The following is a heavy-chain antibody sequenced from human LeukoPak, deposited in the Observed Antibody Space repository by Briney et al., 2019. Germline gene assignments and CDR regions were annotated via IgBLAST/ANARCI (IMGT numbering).Heavy chain of an antibody. CDR2: ITSSGDDI. CDR1: GFTFSDYY. D-gene: IGHD5-12*01. V-gene: IGHV3-11*01. J-gene: IGHJ4*02. Sequence: GGSLRLSCAASGFTFSDYYMSWIRQAPGKGLEWVAYITSSGDDIYYADSVKGRFTISRDNAKNALFLRMSSLRVEDTATYYCASDIVATSGDFWGPGTLVSVSS. CDR3: ASDIVATSGDF.